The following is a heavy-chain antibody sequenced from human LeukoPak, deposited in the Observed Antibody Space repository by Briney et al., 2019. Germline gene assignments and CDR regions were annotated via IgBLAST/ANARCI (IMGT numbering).Heavy chain of an antibody. V-gene: IGHV3-30-3*01. CDR2: ISDDGSNK. CDR3: VKDRSGSWAFDY. CDR1: GFTFSSHA. J-gene: IGHJ4*02. D-gene: IGHD1-26*01. Sequence: GGSLRLSCAASGFTFSSHAMHWVRQAPGKGLEWLAVISDDGSNKYYADSVKGRFTISRDNSKNTLYPQMNTLRAEDTAVYYCVKDRSGSWAFDYWGQGTLVTVSS.